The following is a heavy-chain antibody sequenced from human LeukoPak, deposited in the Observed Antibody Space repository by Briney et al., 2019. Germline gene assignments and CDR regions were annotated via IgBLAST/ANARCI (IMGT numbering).Heavy chain of an antibody. CDR1: GVSISSSSHW. V-gene: IGHV4-39*01. CDR2: IYYTGST. D-gene: IGHD6-13*01. Sequence: PSETLSLTCTVSGVSISSSSHWWGWIRQPPGRGLEWIGTIYYTGSTYYNPSLKSRVTISADTSRNQFSLKLSSVTAADTAVYYCARRAAAGTTAVDYWGQGTLVTVSS. J-gene: IGHJ4*02. CDR3: ARRAAAGTTAVDY.